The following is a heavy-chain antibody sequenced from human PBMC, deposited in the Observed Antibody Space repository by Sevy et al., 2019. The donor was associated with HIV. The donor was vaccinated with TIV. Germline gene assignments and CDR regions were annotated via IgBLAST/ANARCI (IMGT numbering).Heavy chain of an antibody. CDR2: MWFDGSNK. D-gene: IGHD4-17*01. CDR1: GFPFTNHG. V-gene: IGHV3-33*08. Sequence: GGSLRLSCEASGFPFTNHGVHLVRQAPGKGLAWVALMWFDGSNKYYADSVKGRFTVSRDDSKNTLYLQMNSLRADDTAIYYCARDREFYDHGEYGPTSAPDLWGQGTLVTVSS. CDR3: ARDREFYDHGEYGPTSAPDL. J-gene: IGHJ5*02.